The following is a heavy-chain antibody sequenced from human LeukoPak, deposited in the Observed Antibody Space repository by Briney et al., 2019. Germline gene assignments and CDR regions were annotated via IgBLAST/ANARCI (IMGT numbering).Heavy chain of an antibody. CDR1: GFTFSSYA. D-gene: IGHD6-19*01. Sequence: GGSLRLSCAASGFTFSSYAMHWVRQAPGKGLEWVAVISYDGSNKYYADSVKGRFTISRDNSKNTLYLQMNSLRAEDTAVYYCAYGSGWVAAAVRPYYFDYWGQGTLVTVSS. CDR2: ISYDGSNK. CDR3: AYGSGWVAAAVRPYYFDY. V-gene: IGHV3-30*04. J-gene: IGHJ4*02.